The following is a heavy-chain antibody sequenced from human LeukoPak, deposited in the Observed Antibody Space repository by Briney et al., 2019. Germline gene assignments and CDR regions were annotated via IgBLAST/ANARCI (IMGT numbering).Heavy chain of an antibody. CDR1: GFTFSSYS. Sequence: GGSLRLSCAASGFTFSSYSMNWVRQAPGKGLEWVSAISGSGGSTYYADSVKGRFTISRDNSKNTLYLQMNSLRAEDTAVYYCAKSRDILTGYYRDYYYYGMDVWGQGTTVTVSS. V-gene: IGHV3-23*01. CDR3: AKSRDILTGYYRDYYYYGMDV. CDR2: ISGSGGST. D-gene: IGHD3-9*01. J-gene: IGHJ6*02.